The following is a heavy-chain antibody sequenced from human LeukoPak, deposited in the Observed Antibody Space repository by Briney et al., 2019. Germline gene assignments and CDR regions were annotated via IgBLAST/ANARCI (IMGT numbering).Heavy chain of an antibody. J-gene: IGHJ4*02. D-gene: IGHD3-3*01. CDR1: GGSISSSSYY. V-gene: IGHV4-39*01. CDR3: ARGSPLEWLLSAGEFDY. Sequence: PSETLSLTCTVSGGSISSSSYYWGWIRQPPGKGLEWIGSIYYSGSTYYNPSLKSRVTISVDTSKNQFSLKLSSVTAADTAVYYCARGSPLEWLLSAGEFDYWGQGTLVTVSS. CDR2: IYYSGST.